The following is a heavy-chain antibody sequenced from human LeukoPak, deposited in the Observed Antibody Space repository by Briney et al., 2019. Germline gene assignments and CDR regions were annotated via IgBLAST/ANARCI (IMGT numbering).Heavy chain of an antibody. Sequence: SETLSLTCTVSGYSISSGYYWGWIRQPPGKGLEWIANIYHSGNTYYNPSLKSRVTISVDTSRNQFSLKLSSVTAADTAVYYCARHVSGSSSEETWGAFDIWGQGTMVTVSS. J-gene: IGHJ3*02. CDR1: GYSISSGYY. V-gene: IGHV4-38-2*02. CDR3: ARHVSGSSSEETWGAFDI. CDR2: IYHSGNT. D-gene: IGHD6-13*01.